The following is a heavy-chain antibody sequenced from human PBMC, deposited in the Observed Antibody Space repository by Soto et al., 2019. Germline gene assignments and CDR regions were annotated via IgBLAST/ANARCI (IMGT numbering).Heavy chain of an antibody. D-gene: IGHD4-17*01. J-gene: IGHJ4*02. CDR3: AKENYGDYVLDY. CDR2: ISWDGGST. Sequence: GGSLRLSCAASGFTFDDYTMHWVRQAPGKGLEWVSLISWDGGSTYYADSVKGRFTISRDNSKNSLYLQMNSLRTEDTALYYCAKENYGDYVLDYWGQGTLVTVSS. CDR1: GFTFDDYT. V-gene: IGHV3-43*01.